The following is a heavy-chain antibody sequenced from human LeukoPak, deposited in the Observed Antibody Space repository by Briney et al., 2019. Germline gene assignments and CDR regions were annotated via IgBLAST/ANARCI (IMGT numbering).Heavy chain of an antibody. D-gene: IGHD6-6*01. V-gene: IGHV5-10-1*01. CDR2: IDPSDSYT. CDR1: GYSFTSYW. CDR3: ARTIYSSSSYYYYVIDV. J-gene: IGHJ6*02. Sequence: GESLKISCKGSGYSFTSYWISWVRQMPGKGLEWMGRIDPSDSYTNYSPSFQGHVTISADKYIITAYLQWSSLKASDTAMYYCARTIYSSSSYYYYVIDVWGQGTTVSVS.